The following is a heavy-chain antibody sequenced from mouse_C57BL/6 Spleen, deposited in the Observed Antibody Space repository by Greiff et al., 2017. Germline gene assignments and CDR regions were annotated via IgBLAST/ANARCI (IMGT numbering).Heavy chain of an antibody. D-gene: IGHD1-1*01. Sequence: EVKVVESGPELVKPGASVKIPCKASGYTFTDYNMDWVKQSHGKSLEWIGDINPNNGGTIYNQKFKGKATLTVDKSSSTAYMELRSLTSEDTAVYYCARGYYYGSSPYAMDYWGQGTSVTVSS. CDR2: INPNNGGT. V-gene: IGHV1-18*01. CDR3: ARGYYYGSSPYAMDY. J-gene: IGHJ4*01. CDR1: GYTFTDYN.